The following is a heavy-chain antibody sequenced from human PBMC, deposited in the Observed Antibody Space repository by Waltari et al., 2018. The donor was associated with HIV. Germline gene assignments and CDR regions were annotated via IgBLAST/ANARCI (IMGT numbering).Heavy chain of an antibody. V-gene: IGHV3-7*03. Sequence: LVQSGGGEVQEGGSLVLSCSGSGFDFRRFTLNWVRQTPRRGLECCASLRRHTYEANYLASVRGRFIISRDNAKSSAYLEMSSLRVEDTATYYCVRDDPGYVAIDYWGQGSQVVVS. D-gene: IGHD2-15*01. CDR3: VRDDPGYVAIDY. J-gene: IGHJ4*02. CDR2: LRRHTYEA. CDR1: GFDFRRFT.